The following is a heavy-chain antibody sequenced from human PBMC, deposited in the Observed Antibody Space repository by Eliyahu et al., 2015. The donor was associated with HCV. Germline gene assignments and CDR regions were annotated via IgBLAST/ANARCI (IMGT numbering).Heavy chain of an antibody. CDR2: ISSSSSYI. D-gene: IGHD2-15*01. CDR1: GFXFSSYS. CDR3: ARDLGADIVVVVAGGY. J-gene: IGHJ4*02. V-gene: IGHV3-21*01. Sequence: EVQLVESGGGLVKPGGSLRLSCAASGFXFSSYSMNWVRQAPGKGLEWVSSISSSSSYIYYADSVKGRFTISRDNAKNSLYLQMNSLRAEDTAVYYCARDLGADIVVVVAGGYWGQGTLVTVSS.